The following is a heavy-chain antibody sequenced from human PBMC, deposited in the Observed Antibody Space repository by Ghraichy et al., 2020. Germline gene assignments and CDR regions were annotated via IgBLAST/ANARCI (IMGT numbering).Heavy chain of an antibody. CDR2: IHYTGST. Sequence: SETLSLTCAVSGGSIYSYYWSWIRQPPGKGLEYIGYIHYTGSTNSNPSLKSRVTMSVDPSKNQVSLRLSSVTAADTAMYFCTTGLLPTSTTASWGQGTLVPV. CDR1: GGSIYSYY. D-gene: IGHD1-26*01. J-gene: IGHJ5*02. CDR3: TTGLLPTSTTAS. V-gene: IGHV4-59*01.